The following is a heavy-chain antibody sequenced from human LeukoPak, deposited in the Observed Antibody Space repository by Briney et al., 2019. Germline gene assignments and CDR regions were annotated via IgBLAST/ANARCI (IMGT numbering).Heavy chain of an antibody. CDR1: GGTFSSYA. CDR3: ARDPRLIWFGEFLGWFDP. Sequence: ASVKVSCKASGGTFSSYAISWVRQAPGQGLEWMGWINPNSGGTNYAQKFQGRVTMTRDTSISTAYMELSRPRSDDTAVYYCARDPRLIWFGEFLGWFDPWGQGTLVTVSS. D-gene: IGHD3-10*01. CDR2: INPNSGGT. V-gene: IGHV1-2*02. J-gene: IGHJ5*02.